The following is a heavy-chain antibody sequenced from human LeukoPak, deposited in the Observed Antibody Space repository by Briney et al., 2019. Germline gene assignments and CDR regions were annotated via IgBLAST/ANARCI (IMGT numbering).Heavy chain of an antibody. D-gene: IGHD3-10*01. CDR1: GFTFSSYA. CDR2: ISGSGGST. Sequence: PGGSLRLSCAASGFTFSSYAMSWVRQAPGKGLEWVSAISGSGGSTYYADSVKGRFTISRDNSKNTLYLQMNSLRAEDTAVYYCVKESAGFGELSIDYWGQGTLVTVSS. J-gene: IGHJ4*02. CDR3: VKESAGFGELSIDY. V-gene: IGHV3-23*01.